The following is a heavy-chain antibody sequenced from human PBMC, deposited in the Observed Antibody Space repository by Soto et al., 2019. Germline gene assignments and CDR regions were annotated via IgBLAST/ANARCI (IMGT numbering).Heavy chain of an antibody. V-gene: IGHV4-34*01. CDR2: INHSGST. Sequence: PSETLSLTCAVYGGSFSGYYWSWIRQPPGKGLEWIGEINHSGSTNYNPSLKSRVTISVDTSKNQFSLKLSSVTAADTAVYYCARARFLECLNKGYYYGMDVWGQGTTVPVSS. CDR3: ARARFLECLNKGYYYGMDV. CDR1: GGSFSGYY. D-gene: IGHD3-3*01. J-gene: IGHJ6*02.